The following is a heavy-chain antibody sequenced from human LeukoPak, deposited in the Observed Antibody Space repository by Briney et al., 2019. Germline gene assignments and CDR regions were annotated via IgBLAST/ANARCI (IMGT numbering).Heavy chain of an antibody. J-gene: IGHJ4*02. V-gene: IGHV3-9*01. Sequence: GGSLRLSCAASGFTFDDYAMHWVRQAPGKGLEWVSGISWNSGSIGCADSVKGRFTISRDNAKNSLYLQMNSLRAEDTALYYCARSSNTKGFDYWGQGTLVTVSS. CDR2: ISWNSGSI. CDR1: GFTFDDYA. CDR3: ARSSNTKGFDY. D-gene: IGHD1-26*01.